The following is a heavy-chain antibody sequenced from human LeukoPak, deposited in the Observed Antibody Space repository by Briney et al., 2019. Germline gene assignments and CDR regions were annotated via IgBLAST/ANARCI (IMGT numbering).Heavy chain of an antibody. V-gene: IGHV3-23*01. J-gene: IGHJ4*02. D-gene: IGHD4-11*01. CDR2: ISGSGDNR. CDR3: SRKDSSLFFDC. Sequence: PGGSLRLSCAASGFTFSNYAMSWVRQAPGKGLEWVSAISGSGDNRYYADSVKGRFTISRDNSKNTLYLQMSSLRAEDTAVYYCSRKDSSLFFDCWGQGTLVTVSS. CDR1: GFTFSNYA.